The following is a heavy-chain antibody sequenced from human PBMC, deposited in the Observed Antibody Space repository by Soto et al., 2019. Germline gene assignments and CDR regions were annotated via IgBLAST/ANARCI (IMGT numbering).Heavy chain of an antibody. J-gene: IGHJ4*02. CDR1: GYTFTSYA. CDR2: INAGNGNT. D-gene: IGHD3-9*01. CDR3: ARDLNYDILTGSYGGPDY. Sequence: ASVKVSCKASGYTFTSYAMHWVRQAPGQRLEWMGWINAGNGNTKYSQKFQGRVTITRDTSASTAYMELSSPRSEDTAVYYCARDLNYDILTGSYGGPDYWGQGTLVTVSS. V-gene: IGHV1-3*01.